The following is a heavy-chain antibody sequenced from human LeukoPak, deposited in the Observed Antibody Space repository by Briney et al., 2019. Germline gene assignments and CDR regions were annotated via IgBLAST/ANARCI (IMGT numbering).Heavy chain of an antibody. CDR2: IIPIFGTA. CDR1: GYTFTGYY. J-gene: IGHJ5*02. D-gene: IGHD2-2*01. V-gene: IGHV1-69*13. CDR3: ARDDQPLLRFDP. Sequence: ASVKVSCKASGYTFTGYYMHWVRQAPGQGLEWMGGIIPIFGTANYAQKFQGRVTITADESTSTAYMELSSLRSEDTAVYYCARDDQPLLRFDPWGQGTLVTVSS.